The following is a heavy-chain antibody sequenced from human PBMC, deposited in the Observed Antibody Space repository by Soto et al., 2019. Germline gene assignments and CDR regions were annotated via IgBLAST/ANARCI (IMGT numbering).Heavy chain of an antibody. CDR1: GGTFSSYA. D-gene: IGHD5-12*01. V-gene: IGHV1-69*13. J-gene: IGHJ3*02. CDR2: IIPIFGTA. Sequence: ASVKVSCKASGGTFSSYAISWVRQAPGQGLEWMGGIIPIFGTANYAQKFQGRVTITADESTSTAYMELSSLRSEDTAVYYCARGQIEMATIRNDAFDIWGQGTMVTVSS. CDR3: ARGQIEMATIRNDAFDI.